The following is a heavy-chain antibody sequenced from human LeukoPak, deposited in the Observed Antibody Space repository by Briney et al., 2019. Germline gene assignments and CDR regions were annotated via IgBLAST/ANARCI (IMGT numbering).Heavy chain of an antibody. Sequence: ASVKVSCKASGYTFTSYGISWVRQAPGQGLEWMGWISAYNGNTNYAQKLQGRVTMTTDTSTSTAYMELRSLRSDDTAVYYCARDSSSWSSYGMDVWGQGTTVTVSS. D-gene: IGHD6-13*01. V-gene: IGHV1-18*01. CDR2: ISAYNGNT. J-gene: IGHJ6*02. CDR3: ARDSSSWSSYGMDV. CDR1: GYTFTSYG.